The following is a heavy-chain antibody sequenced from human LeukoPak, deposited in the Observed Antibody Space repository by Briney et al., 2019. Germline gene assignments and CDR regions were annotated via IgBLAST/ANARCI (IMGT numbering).Heavy chain of an antibody. J-gene: IGHJ4*02. CDR3: ARAAGGPKDY. CDR1: GFTFSSYW. D-gene: IGHD3-16*01. V-gene: IGHV3-66*02. Sequence: GGSLRLSCAASGFTFSSYWMHWVRQAPGKGLEWVSVIYSGGSTYYADSVKGRFTISRDNSKNTLYLQMNSLRAEDTAVHYCARAAGGPKDYWGQGTLVTVSS. CDR2: IYSGGST.